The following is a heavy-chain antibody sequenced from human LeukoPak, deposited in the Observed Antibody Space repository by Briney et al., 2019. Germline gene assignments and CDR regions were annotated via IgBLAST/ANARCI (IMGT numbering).Heavy chain of an antibody. J-gene: IGHJ6*02. CDR2: ISAYNGNT. Sequence: ASVKVSCKASGYTFTGYYMHWVRQAPGQGLEWMGWISAYNGNTNYAQKLQGRVTMTTDTSTSTAYMELRSLRSDDTAVYYCARDVETYYDFWSGYYTDYYYGMDVWGQGTTVTVSS. CDR1: GYTFTGYY. CDR3: ARDVETYYDFWSGYYTDYYYGMDV. D-gene: IGHD3-3*01. V-gene: IGHV1-18*04.